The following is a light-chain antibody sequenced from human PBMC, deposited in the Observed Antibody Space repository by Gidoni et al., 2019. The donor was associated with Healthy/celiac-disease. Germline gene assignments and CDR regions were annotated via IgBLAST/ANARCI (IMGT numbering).Light chain of an antibody. V-gene: IGKV1-39*01. J-gene: IGKJ2*01. CDR3: RQSYSTPYT. CDR2: AAS. CDR1: QSISSY. Sequence: DIQMTQSPSSLSASVGDRVTITCRARQSISSYLNWYQQKPGKAPKLLIYAASSLQSGVPSRFSGSGSGTDFTLTISSLQPEDFATYYCRQSYSTPYTFGQGTKLEIK.